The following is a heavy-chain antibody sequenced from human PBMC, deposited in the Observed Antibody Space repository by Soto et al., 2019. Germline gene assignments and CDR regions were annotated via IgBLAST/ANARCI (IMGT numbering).Heavy chain of an antibody. V-gene: IGHV3-9*01. Sequence: GGSLRLSFAASGFTFDDCALHWVRQAPGKGLEWVSYITWNSAYIGYADSVKGRFAISRDNANNSLYLQMNSLNPEDKAFYYCAKALYGSSSSPMDYWGPGTLV. CDR1: GFTFDDCA. CDR2: ITWNSAYI. J-gene: IGHJ4*02. CDR3: AKALYGSSSSPMDY. D-gene: IGHD6-13*01.